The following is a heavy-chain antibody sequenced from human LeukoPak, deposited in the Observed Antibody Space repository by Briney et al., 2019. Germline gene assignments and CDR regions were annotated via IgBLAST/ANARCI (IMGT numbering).Heavy chain of an antibody. CDR3: ARGGSYRIDY. V-gene: IGHV3-23*01. CDR1: GFTFSSYG. D-gene: IGHD1-26*01. CDR2: ISGSGGGT. Sequence: PGGTLRLSCAASGFTFSSYGMSWVHQAPGKGLEWVSAISGSGGGTYYADSVKGRFTISRDNSKNTLYLQMNSLRAEDTAVYYCARGGSYRIDYWGQGTLVTVSS. J-gene: IGHJ4*02.